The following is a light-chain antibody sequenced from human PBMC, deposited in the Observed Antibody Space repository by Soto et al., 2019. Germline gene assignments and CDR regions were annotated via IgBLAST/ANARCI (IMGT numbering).Light chain of an antibody. CDR2: DVS. CDR1: SSDVGGYNY. J-gene: IGLJ1*01. Sequence: QSVLTQPASVSGSPGQSITISGTGTSSDVGGYNYVSWYQHHPGKAPKLMIFDVSNRPSGVSNRFSGSKSGNTASLTISGLQPEEEADYYCSSYTTSNTRQIVFGTGTKLTVL. CDR3: SSYTTSNTRQIV. V-gene: IGLV2-14*03.